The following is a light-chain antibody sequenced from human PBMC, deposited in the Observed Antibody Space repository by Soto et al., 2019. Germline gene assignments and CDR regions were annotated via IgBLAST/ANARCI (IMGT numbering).Light chain of an antibody. V-gene: IGKV3-11*01. CDR3: QHRGNWPRT. J-gene: IGKJ2*01. Sequence: EIVLTQSPATQSLSPGERATLSCRASQSVTTYLSWYQQKPGQAPRLLIYDASNRATDIPARFSGSGSGTDFTLTITSLEPEDFAVYYCQHRGNWPRTFGQGTKLEIK. CDR1: QSVTTY. CDR2: DAS.